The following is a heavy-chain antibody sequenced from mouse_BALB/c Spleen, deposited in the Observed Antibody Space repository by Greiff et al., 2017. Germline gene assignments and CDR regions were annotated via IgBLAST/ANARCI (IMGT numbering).Heavy chain of an antibody. CDR3: ARLYGSSYYYAMDY. D-gene: IGHD1-1*01. Sequence: VQLKESGPELVKPGASVKVSCKASGYAFTSYNMYWVKQSHGKSLEWIGYIDPYNGGTSYNQKFKGKATLTVDKSSSTAYMHLNSLTSEDSAVYYCARLYGSSYYYAMDYWGQGTSVTVSS. CDR1: GYAFTSYN. CDR2: IDPYNGGT. J-gene: IGHJ4*01. V-gene: IGHV1S135*01.